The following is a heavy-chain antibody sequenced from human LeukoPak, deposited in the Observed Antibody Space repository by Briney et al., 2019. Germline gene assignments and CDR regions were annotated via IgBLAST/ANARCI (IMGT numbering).Heavy chain of an antibody. V-gene: IGHV4-39*07. D-gene: IGHD2-2*01. CDR3: ARVPQLVVVGQNLYGMDV. J-gene: IGHJ6*02. CDR2: IYYSGST. CDR1: GGSISSSSYY. Sequence: SETLSLTCTVSGGSISSSSYYWGWIRQPPGKGLEWIGSIYYSGSTYYNPSLKSRVTISVDTSKNQFSLKLSSVTAADTAVYYCARVPQLVVVGQNLYGMDVWGQGTTVTVSS.